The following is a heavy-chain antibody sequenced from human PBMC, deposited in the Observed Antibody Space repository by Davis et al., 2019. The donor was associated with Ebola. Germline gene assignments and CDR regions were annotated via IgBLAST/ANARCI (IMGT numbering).Heavy chain of an antibody. CDR2: IYHSGSI. CDR3: ARGNWYFDL. CDR1: GDSVSSGNW. J-gene: IGHJ2*01. Sequence: MPSETLSLTCAVSGDSVSSGNWWSWVRQPPGKGLEWIGEIYHSGSINYNPSLKSRVTISVDKSNNQLSLKVNSVTAADTAVYYCARGNWYFDLWGRGTLVTVSS. V-gene: IGHV4-4*02.